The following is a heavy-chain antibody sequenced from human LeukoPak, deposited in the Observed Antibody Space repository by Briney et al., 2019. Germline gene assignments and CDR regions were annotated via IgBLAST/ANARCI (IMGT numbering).Heavy chain of an antibody. CDR3: ASGVYYDSSGYSIDAFDI. D-gene: IGHD3-22*01. V-gene: IGHV1-2*02. CDR1: GYTFTGYY. J-gene: IGHJ3*02. Sequence: ASVKVSCKASGYTFTGYYMHWVRQAPGQGLEWMGWINPNSGGTNYAQKFQGRVTMTRDTSISTAYMELSRLRSDDTAVYYCASGVYYDSSGYSIDAFDIRGQGTMVTVSS. CDR2: INPNSGGT.